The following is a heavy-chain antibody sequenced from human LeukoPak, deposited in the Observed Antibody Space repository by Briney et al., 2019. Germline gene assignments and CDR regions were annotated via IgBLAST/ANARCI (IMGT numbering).Heavy chain of an antibody. CDR2: ISSSSSYI. Sequence: GESLRLSCAASGFTFSSYSMNWVRQAPGKGLEWVSSISSSSSYIYYADSVKGRFTISRDNAKNSLYLQMNSLRADDTAVYYCARDSASHYYYGSGSYLPLDYWGQGTLVTVSP. CDR3: ARDSASHYYYGSGSYLPLDY. D-gene: IGHD3-10*01. CDR1: GFTFSSYS. J-gene: IGHJ4*02. V-gene: IGHV3-21*01.